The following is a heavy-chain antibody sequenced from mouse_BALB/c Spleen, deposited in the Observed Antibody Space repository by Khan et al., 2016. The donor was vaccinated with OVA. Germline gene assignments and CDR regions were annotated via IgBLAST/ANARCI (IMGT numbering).Heavy chain of an antibody. CDR3: VRGGFAY. Sequence: EVELVESGGGLVQPGGSRKLSCAAAGFTFIDYGMAWVRQTPGKGPEWIAFISSVAYSIYYADTVKGRFTISSENAKNTLYLEMSSLRSDDTAMSYCVRGGFAYWGQGTLVTGSA. V-gene: IGHV5-15*02. CDR1: GFTFIDYG. CDR2: ISSVAYSI. J-gene: IGHJ3*01.